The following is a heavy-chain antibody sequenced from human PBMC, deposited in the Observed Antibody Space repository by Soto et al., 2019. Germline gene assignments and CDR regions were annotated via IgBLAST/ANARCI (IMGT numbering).Heavy chain of an antibody. CDR2: INAAKGNT. CDR1: GYTFTSYT. V-gene: IGHV1-3*01. D-gene: IGHD4-17*01. CDR3: ARGMFTTVTTLPNI. J-gene: IGHJ3*02. Sequence: QVQLVQSGAEVKKPGASAKVSCKASGYTFTSYTLHWVRQAPGQRPEWLGWINAAKGNTKYSEKFQDRVTITKDTSATTVFLEFRGLTSEDTALYFCARGMFTTVTTLPNIWGQGKLVTVSS.